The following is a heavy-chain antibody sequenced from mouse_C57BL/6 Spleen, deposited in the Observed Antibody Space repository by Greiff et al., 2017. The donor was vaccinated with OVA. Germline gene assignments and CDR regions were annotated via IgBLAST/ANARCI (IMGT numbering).Heavy chain of an antibody. J-gene: IGHJ4*01. CDR1: GFSLTSYG. CDR2: IWSGGST. Sequence: VQLQQSGPGLVQPSQSLSITCTVSGFSLTSYGVHWVRQSPGKGLEWLGVIWSGGSTDYNAAFISRLSISKDNSKSQVFFKMNRLQADDTAIYYCARIIPDAMDYWGQGTSVTVSS. CDR3: ARIIPDAMDY. D-gene: IGHD5-1-1*01. V-gene: IGHV2-2*01.